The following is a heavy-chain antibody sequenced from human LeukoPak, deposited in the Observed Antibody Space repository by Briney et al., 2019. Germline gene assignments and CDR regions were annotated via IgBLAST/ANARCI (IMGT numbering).Heavy chain of an antibody. CDR1: GFTFSSDW. CDR3: ARGYGGNYNWFDP. V-gene: IGHV3-74*01. J-gene: IGHJ5*02. CDR2: INGDGRST. Sequence: GGSLRLSCAASGFTFSSDWMHWVRHAPGKGLVWVSRINGDGRSTSYADSVKGRFTISRDNAKSTLYLQMNSLRAEDTAVYYCARGYGGNYNWFDPWGQGTLVTVSS. D-gene: IGHD4/OR15-4a*01.